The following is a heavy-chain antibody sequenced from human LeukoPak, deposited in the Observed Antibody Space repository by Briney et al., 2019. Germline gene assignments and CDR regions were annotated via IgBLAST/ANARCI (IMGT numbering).Heavy chain of an antibody. J-gene: IGHJ6*02. CDR1: GGTFSSYA. D-gene: IGHD2-2*01. Sequence: SVKVSCKASGGTFSSYAISWVRQAPGQGLEWMGRIIPILGIANYAQKFQGRVTITADKSTSTAYMELSSLRSEDTAVYYCARECSSASCYDGDYYYYGMDVWGQGTTVTVSS. CDR2: IIPILGIA. CDR3: ARECSSASCYDGDYYYYGMDV. V-gene: IGHV1-69*04.